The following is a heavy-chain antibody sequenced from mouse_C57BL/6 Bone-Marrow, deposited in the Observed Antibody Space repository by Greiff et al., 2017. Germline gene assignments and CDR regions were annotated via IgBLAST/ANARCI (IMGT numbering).Heavy chain of an antibody. CDR2: IHPNSGST. CDR1: GYTFTSYW. V-gene: IGHV1-64*01. Sequence: QVQLQQPGAELVKPGASVKLSCKASGYTFTSYWMHWVKQRPGQGLEWIGMIHPNSGSTNYNEKFKSKATLTVDKSSSTAYMQHSSLTSEDSAVYYCAQLLRSSFDYWGQGTTLTVSS. J-gene: IGHJ2*01. CDR3: AQLLRSSFDY. D-gene: IGHD1-1*01.